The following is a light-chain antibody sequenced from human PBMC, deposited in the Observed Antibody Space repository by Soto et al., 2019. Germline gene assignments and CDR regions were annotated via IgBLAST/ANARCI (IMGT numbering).Light chain of an antibody. CDR1: SSDVGSHNL. CDR2: EVS. Sequence: QSALTQPASVSGSPGQSITISCTGTSSDVGSHNLVSRYQQHPGQAPKLMIYEVSKRPLGVSTRFSASKSGNTVSLTISGLEAEDESDYYCCSYGGRRAVVGGGTQLTVL. CDR3: CSYGGRRAV. J-gene: IGLJ7*01. V-gene: IGLV2-23*02.